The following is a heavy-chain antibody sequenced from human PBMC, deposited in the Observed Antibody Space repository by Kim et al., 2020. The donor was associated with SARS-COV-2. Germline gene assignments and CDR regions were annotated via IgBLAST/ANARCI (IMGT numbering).Heavy chain of an antibody. Sequence: GGSLRLSCAASGFTFGDYAMHWVRQAPGKGLEWVSGISWNSGSIGYADSVKGRFTISRDNAKNSLYLQMNSLRAEDTALYYCAKVRVGATTHYYYGMDVWGQGTTVTVSS. CDR1: GFTFGDYA. V-gene: IGHV3-9*01. J-gene: IGHJ6*02. CDR3: AKVRVGATTHYYYGMDV. D-gene: IGHD1-26*01. CDR2: ISWNSGSI.